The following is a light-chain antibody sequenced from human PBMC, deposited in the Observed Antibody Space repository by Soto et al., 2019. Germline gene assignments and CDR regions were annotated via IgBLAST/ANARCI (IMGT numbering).Light chain of an antibody. J-gene: IGKJ5*01. CDR1: QSVSSY. V-gene: IGKV3-11*01. Sequence: EIVLTQSPATLSLPPGDRATLSCRASQSVSSYLAWYQQKPGQAPRLLIYDASNRATGIPARFSGSGSGTDFTLTISSLEPEDFGIYYCQQRSNWITFGQGTRLE. CDR2: DAS. CDR3: QQRSNWIT.